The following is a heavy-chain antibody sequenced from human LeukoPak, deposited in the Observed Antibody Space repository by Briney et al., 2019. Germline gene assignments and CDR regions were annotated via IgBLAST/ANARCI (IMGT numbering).Heavy chain of an antibody. J-gene: IGHJ5*02. V-gene: IGHV4-34*01. Sequence: SGTLSLTCAVYGGSFSGYYWSWIRQPPGKGLEWIGEINHSGSTNYNPSLKSRVTISVDTSKNQFSLKLSSVTAADTAVYYCARGRRRIDPWGQGTLVTVSS. CDR3: ARGRRRIDP. D-gene: IGHD1-14*01. CDR1: GGSFSGYY. CDR2: INHSGST.